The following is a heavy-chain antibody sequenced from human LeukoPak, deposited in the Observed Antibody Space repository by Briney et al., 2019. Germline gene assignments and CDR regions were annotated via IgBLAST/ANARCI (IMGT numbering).Heavy chain of an antibody. CDR2: ISGSGGST. V-gene: IGHV3-23*01. CDR3: AKDGKDIVVVVAATHFDY. D-gene: IGHD2-15*01. CDR1: GFTLSSYA. Sequence: GGSLRLSCAASGFTLSSYAMSWVRQAPGKGLEWVSAISGSGGSTYYADSVKGRFTISRDNSKNTLYLQMNSLRAEDTAVYYCAKDGKDIVVVVAATHFDYWGQGTLVTVSS. J-gene: IGHJ4*02.